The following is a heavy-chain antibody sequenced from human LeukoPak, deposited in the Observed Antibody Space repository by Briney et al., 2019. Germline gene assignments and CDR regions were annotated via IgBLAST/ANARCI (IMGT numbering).Heavy chain of an antibody. D-gene: IGHD5/OR15-5a*01. CDR1: GYHFTGYH. V-gene: IGHV1-2*02. Sequence: ASVKLSCKVSGYHFTGYHVHWVRQAPGQGLEWMGRISTDSGDADIAQKFQGRVTMTRDTSISTAYMELSRLTSDDSAVYYCAGLGSTVKGRIDPWGQGTSVTVSS. CDR3: AGLGSTVKGRIDP. CDR2: ISTDSGDA. J-gene: IGHJ5*02.